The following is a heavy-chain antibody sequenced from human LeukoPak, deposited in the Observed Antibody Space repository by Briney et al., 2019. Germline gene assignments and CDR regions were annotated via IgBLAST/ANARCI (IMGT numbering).Heavy chain of an antibody. Sequence: ASVKVSCKASGGTFSSYAISWVRQAPGQGLEWMGWINTNTGNPTYAQGFTGRFVFSLDTSVSTAYLQISSLKAEDTAVYYCASDSSSWSFDYWGQGTLVTVSS. V-gene: IGHV7-4-1*02. CDR2: INTNTGNP. CDR1: GGTFSSYA. J-gene: IGHJ4*02. D-gene: IGHD6-13*01. CDR3: ASDSSSWSFDY.